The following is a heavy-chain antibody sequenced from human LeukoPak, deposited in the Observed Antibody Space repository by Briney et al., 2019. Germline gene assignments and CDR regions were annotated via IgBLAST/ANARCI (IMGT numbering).Heavy chain of an antibody. D-gene: IGHD2-21*02. CDR2: INYNGGST. V-gene: IGHV3-53*05. CDR3: ARDPRGFCGGDCCPYY. J-gene: IGHJ4*02. Sequence: GGSLRLSCAASGFTVSSNYMTWVRQAPGKGLEWVSTINYNGGSTYYADSVEGRFTISRDNSENTLYLLMNSLRTEDTAVYYCARDPRGFCGGDCCPYYWGQGTLVTVSS. CDR1: GFTVSSNY.